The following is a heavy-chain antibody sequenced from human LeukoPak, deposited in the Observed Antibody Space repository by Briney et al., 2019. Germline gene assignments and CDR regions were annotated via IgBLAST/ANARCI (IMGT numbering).Heavy chain of an antibody. D-gene: IGHD6-19*01. V-gene: IGHV4-59*01. CDR1: GGSISSYY. J-gene: IGHJ3*02. CDR3: ARDGGQTVAGPDAFDI. Sequence: SETLSLTCTVSGGSISSYYWSWIRQPPGKGLEWIGYIYYSGSTNYNPSLKSRVTISVDTSKNQFSLKLSSVTAADTAVYYCARDGGQTVAGPDAFDIWGQGTMVTVSS. CDR2: IYYSGST.